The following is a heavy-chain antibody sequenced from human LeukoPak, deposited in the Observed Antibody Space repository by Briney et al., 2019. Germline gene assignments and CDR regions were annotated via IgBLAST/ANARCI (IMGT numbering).Heavy chain of an antibody. Sequence: GGSLRLSCAASGFTFSSYAMSWVRQAPGKGLEWVSAISGSGGSTYYADSVKGRFTISRDNSKNTEYLQMNSLRAEDTAVYYCAKESSFYGSGSYVFDYWGQGTLVTVSS. CDR3: AKESSFYGSGSYVFDY. CDR2: ISGSGGST. V-gene: IGHV3-23*01. D-gene: IGHD3-10*01. J-gene: IGHJ4*02. CDR1: GFTFSSYA.